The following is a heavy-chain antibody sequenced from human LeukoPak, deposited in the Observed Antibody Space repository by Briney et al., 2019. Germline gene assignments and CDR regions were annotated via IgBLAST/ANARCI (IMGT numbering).Heavy chain of an antibody. J-gene: IGHJ6*04. V-gene: IGHV3-23*01. Sequence: GGSLRLSCAASGFTFSSYAMNWVRQAPGKGLEWVSAIPGSGGSTYYADSVKGRFTISRDNAKNSLYLQMNSLRAEDTAVYYCAELGITMIGGVWGKGTTVTISS. D-gene: IGHD3-10*02. CDR1: GFTFSSYA. CDR2: IPGSGGST. CDR3: AELGITMIGGV.